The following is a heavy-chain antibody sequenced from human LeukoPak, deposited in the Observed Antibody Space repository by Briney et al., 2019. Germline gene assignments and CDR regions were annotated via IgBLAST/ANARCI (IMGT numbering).Heavy chain of an antibody. CDR1: GYTFTSYY. CDR2: INPSGGST. Sequence: ASVKVSCKASGYTFTSYYMHWVRQAPGQGLEWMGIINPSGGSTSYAQKFQGRVTMTRDTSTSTVYMELSSLRSEDTAVYYCARDYLMGDSSGPPYDYWGQGTPVTVSS. D-gene: IGHD3-22*01. V-gene: IGHV1-46*01. CDR3: ARDYLMGDSSGPPYDY. J-gene: IGHJ4*02.